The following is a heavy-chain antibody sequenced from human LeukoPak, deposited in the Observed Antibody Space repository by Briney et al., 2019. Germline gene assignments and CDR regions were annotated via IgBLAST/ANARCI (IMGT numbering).Heavy chain of an antibody. CDR3: ARGGWYPESFQH. V-gene: IGHV4-59*01. CDR2: IYYSGST. Sequence: SETLSLTCTVSGGSISSYYWNWIRQPPGKGLEWIGYIYYSGSTNYNPSLKSRVTISVDTSKNQFSLKLSSVTAADTAVYYYARGGWYPESFQHWGQGTLVTVSS. D-gene: IGHD6-19*01. J-gene: IGHJ1*01. CDR1: GGSISSYY.